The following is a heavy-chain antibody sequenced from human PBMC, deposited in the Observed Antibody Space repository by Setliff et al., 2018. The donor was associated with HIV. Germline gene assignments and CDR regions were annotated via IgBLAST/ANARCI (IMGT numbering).Heavy chain of an antibody. J-gene: IGHJ4*02. CDR3: ARHGPMRDGYNHGAFDY. D-gene: IGHD5-12*01. CDR1: GYSFTTSW. Sequence: GASLKISCKASGYSFTTSWIGWVRQMPGKGLEWMGIIFPADSDTTYSPSFQGQVTISADKSISTAYLQWSRLKASDTAMYYCARHGPMRDGYNHGAFDYWGQVTQVTVSS. CDR2: IFPADSDT. V-gene: IGHV5-51*01.